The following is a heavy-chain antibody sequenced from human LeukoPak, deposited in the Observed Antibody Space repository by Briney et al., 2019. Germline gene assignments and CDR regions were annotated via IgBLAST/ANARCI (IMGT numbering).Heavy chain of an antibody. J-gene: IGHJ4*02. CDR3: ARLITIPSPFFDY. V-gene: IGHV4-30-4*01. D-gene: IGHD3-9*01. CDR2: IYYSGSS. Sequence: SQTLSLTCTVSGGSISSGDYYWSWIRQPPGKGLEWIGYIYYSGSSYYNPSLKSRVTISVDTSKNQFSLKLSSVTAADTAVYYCARLITIPSPFFDYWGQGTLVTVSS. CDR1: GGSISSGDYY.